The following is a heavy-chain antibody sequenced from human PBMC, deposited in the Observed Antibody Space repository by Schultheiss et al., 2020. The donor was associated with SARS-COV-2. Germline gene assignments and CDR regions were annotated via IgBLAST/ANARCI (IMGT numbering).Heavy chain of an antibody. CDR1: GGSISSGGYY. Sequence: SETLSLTCTVSGGSISSGGYYWGWIRQHRGKGLEWIGYIYYSGSTYYNPSLKSRVTISVDTSKNQFSLKLSSVTAADTAVYYCARRAPPDIVVVPAVLHYGMDVWGQGTTVTVSS. D-gene: IGHD2-2*01. V-gene: IGHV4-31*03. CDR3: ARRAPPDIVVVPAVLHYGMDV. CDR2: IYYSGST. J-gene: IGHJ6*02.